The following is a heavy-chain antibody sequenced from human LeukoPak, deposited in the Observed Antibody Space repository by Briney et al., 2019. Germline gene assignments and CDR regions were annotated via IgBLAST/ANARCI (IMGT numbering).Heavy chain of an antibody. Sequence: ASVKVSCKASGYTFTSYYMHWVRQAPGQGLEWMGIINPSGGSTSYAQKFQGRVTMTRDTSTSTVYMELSSLRSEDTAVYYCASAAEDSYWRRGHYYYMDVWGKGTTVTVSS. J-gene: IGHJ6*03. CDR1: GYTFTSYY. V-gene: IGHV1-46*01. CDR3: ASAAEDSYWRRGHYYYMDV. CDR2: INPSGGST. D-gene: IGHD2-8*02.